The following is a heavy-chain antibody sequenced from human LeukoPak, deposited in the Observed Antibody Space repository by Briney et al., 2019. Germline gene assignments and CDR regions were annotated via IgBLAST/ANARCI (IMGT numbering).Heavy chain of an antibody. CDR1: GFTFSSYS. D-gene: IGHD3-3*02. Sequence: PGGSLRLSCAAFGFTFSSYSMNWVRQAPGKGLEWVSSISSSGSYIYYADSVKGRFTISRDNAKNSLYLQMNSLRAEDTAVYYCARDKSQSLAFYFFDYWGQGTLVTVSS. J-gene: IGHJ4*02. CDR3: ARDKSQSLAFYFFDY. CDR2: ISSSGSYI. V-gene: IGHV3-21*01.